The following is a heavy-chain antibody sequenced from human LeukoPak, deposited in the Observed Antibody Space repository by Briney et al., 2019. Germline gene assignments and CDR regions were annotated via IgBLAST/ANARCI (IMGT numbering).Heavy chain of an antibody. Sequence: GASVKVSCKASGYTFTGYYMHWVRQAPGEGLEWMGWINPNSGGTNYAQKFQGRVTMTRDTSISTAYMELSRLRSDDTAVYYCARWGFWSGYDAFDIWGQGTMVTVSS. CDR2: INPNSGGT. V-gene: IGHV1-2*02. CDR1: GYTFTGYY. J-gene: IGHJ3*02. D-gene: IGHD3-3*01. CDR3: ARWGFWSGYDAFDI.